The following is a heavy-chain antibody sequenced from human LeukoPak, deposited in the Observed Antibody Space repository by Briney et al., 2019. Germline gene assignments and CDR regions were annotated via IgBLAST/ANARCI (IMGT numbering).Heavy chain of an antibody. Sequence: PSETLSLTCTVSGGSISSSSYYWGWIRQPPGKGLEWIGSIYYSGSTYYNPSLKSRVTISVDTSKNQFSLKLSSVTAADTAVYYCARMGYDSSGHDYWGQGTLVTVSS. CDR2: IYYSGST. CDR3: ARMGYDSSGHDY. D-gene: IGHD3-22*01. J-gene: IGHJ4*02. V-gene: IGHV4-39*07. CDR1: GGSISSSSYY.